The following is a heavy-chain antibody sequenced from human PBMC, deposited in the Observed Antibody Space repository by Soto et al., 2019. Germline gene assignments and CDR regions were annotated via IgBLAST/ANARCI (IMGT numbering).Heavy chain of an antibody. CDR1: GFTFINAW. D-gene: IGHD6-19*01. CDR3: TTEAVAGLFDY. Sequence: GGSLRLSCAASGFTFINAWMSWVRQAPGKGLEWVGRIKSKTDGGTTDYAAPVKGRFTISRDDSKNTLYLQMNSLKTEDTAVYYCTTEAVAGLFDYWGQGTLVTVSS. V-gene: IGHV3-15*01. CDR2: IKSKTDGGTT. J-gene: IGHJ4*02.